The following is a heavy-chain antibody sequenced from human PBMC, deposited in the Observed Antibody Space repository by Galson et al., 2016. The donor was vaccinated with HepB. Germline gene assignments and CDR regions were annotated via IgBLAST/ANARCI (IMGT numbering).Heavy chain of an antibody. J-gene: IGHJ4*02. CDR3: ANLVVTGDFDY. D-gene: IGHD7-27*01. CDR1: RFAFTNYA. Sequence: SLRLSCAASRFAFTNYAVHWVRQAPGKGLEWVAVISYDGSYKYYADSVKGRFTISRDNSKNTLYLQMTSLGAEDTAVYYCANLVVTGDFDYWGQGTLVTVSS. CDR2: ISYDGSYK. V-gene: IGHV3-30*04.